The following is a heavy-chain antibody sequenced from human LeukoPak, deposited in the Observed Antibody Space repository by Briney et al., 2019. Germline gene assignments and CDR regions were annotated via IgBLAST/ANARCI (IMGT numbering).Heavy chain of an antibody. J-gene: IGHJ6*02. CDR2: IIPILGIA. V-gene: IGHV1-69*04. CDR3: ARDRDVGYYYYYGMDV. Sequence: SVKVSCKASGSTFSSYAISWVRQAPGQGLEWMGRIIPILGIANYAQKFQGRVTITADKSTSTAYMELSSLRSEDTAVYYCARDRDVGYYYYYGMDVWGQGTTVTVSS. CDR1: GSTFSSYA.